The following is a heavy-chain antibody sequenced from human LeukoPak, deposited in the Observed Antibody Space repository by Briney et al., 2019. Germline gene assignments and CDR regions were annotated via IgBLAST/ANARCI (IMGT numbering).Heavy chain of an antibody. J-gene: IGHJ4*02. CDR3: ARVVADHFDY. CDR1: GSSFTSYW. CDR2: IYPGDSDT. D-gene: IGHD5-12*01. Sequence: GASLKISCKGSGSSFTSYWIGWVRQMPGKGLAWMGIIYPGDSDTIYSPSFQGQVTISADKSISTAYLQWNSLKASDTAMYYCARVVADHFDYWGQGTLVTVSS. V-gene: IGHV5-51*01.